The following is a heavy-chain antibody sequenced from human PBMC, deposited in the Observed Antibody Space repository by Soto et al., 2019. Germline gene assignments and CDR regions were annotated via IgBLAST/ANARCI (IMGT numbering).Heavy chain of an antibody. CDR2: ISGGGGST. J-gene: IGHJ5*02. CDR1: GFTFSTCA. V-gene: IGHV3-23*01. D-gene: IGHD2-15*01. CDR3: AKQAMVVAATPWFDP. Sequence: EVQLLESGGGLVQPGGSLRLSCAASGFTFSTCAMNWVRQAPGKGLEWVSSISGGGGSTYYGDSVKGRFTISRDNSKNTLYLQINSLRADDTAVYYCAKQAMVVAATPWFDPWGQGTLGTVSS.